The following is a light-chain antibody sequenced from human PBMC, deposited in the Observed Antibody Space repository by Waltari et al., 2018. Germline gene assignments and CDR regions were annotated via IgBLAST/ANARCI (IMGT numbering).Light chain of an antibody. CDR1: QNINSN. J-gene: IGKJ1*01. V-gene: IGKV3D-15*01. CDR2: GAS. Sequence: EIVMTQSPATLSVSPGEGATLSCRASQNINSNLAWYQQQPGQTPRLLIYGASTRAIGNPCRVSGSGAWTEFNLTISSLQSEDFALYYCQQDNNRPPGTFGQGTKVEIK. CDR3: QQDNNRPPGT.